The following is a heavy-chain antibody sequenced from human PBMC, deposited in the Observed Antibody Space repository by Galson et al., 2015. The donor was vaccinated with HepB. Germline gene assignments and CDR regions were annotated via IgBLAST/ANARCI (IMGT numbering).Heavy chain of an antibody. Sequence: SLRLSCAASGFSFTTYNMHWVRQGPVKGLEWLAIISGDGKTTFYADSVRGRFTISRDNSKNTLLLQMHSLRPEDTAVYYCARDFNWNYDYWGQGTLVTVSS. D-gene: IGHD1-1*01. CDR2: ISGDGKTT. V-gene: IGHV3-30*04. CDR3: ARDFNWNYDY. CDR1: GFSFTTYN. J-gene: IGHJ4*02.